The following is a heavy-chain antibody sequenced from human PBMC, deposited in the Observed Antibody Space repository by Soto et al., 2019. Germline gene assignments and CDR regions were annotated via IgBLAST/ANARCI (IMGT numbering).Heavy chain of an antibody. CDR2: IGTAGDT. J-gene: IGHJ4*02. CDR3: AKSQEIGTHFFDS. CDR1: GFTFSGFY. D-gene: IGHD6-13*01. Sequence: GGSLRLSCEASGFTFSGFYIHWVRQPTGKGLEWVSSIGTAGDTYYAVSVKGRFTISRDNAKNSLSLQMNSLRAGDMAVYFCAKSQEIGTHFFDSWGQGTQVTVSS. V-gene: IGHV3-13*01.